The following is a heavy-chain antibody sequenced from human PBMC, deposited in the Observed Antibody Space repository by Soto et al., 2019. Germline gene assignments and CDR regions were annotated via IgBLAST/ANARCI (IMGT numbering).Heavy chain of an antibody. CDR2: ISYDGSNK. D-gene: IGHD3-22*01. V-gene: IGHV3-30*18. CDR3: AKMTGYYDSSGTVY. CDR1: GFTFSSYG. J-gene: IGHJ4*02. Sequence: AGSLRLSCAASGFTFSSYGMHWVRQAPGKGLEWVAVISYDGSNKYYVDSVKGRFTISRDNSKNTLYLQMNSLRAEDTAVYYCAKMTGYYDSSGTVYWGQGTLVTVSS.